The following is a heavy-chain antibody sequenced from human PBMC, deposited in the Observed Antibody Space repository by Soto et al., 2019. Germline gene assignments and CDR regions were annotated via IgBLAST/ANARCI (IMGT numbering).Heavy chain of an antibody. V-gene: IGHV3-23*01. Sequence: ALRLYCARSGFRFGRFAITWVRQAPGKGLEWVATISGSDGKTYYADSVKGRFSISRDTSRNTLYLQMNSLRADDTAIYYCAKWSYIDYCAQRIRVTVSS. D-gene: IGHD3-3*01. CDR3: AKWSYIDY. CDR1: GFRFGRFA. CDR2: ISGSDGKT. J-gene: IGHJ4*02.